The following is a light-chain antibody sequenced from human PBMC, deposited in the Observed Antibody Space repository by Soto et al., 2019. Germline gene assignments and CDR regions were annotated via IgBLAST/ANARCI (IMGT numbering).Light chain of an antibody. CDR1: QSLVSSDGNTY. V-gene: IGKV2-30*01. CDR3: MQAAQWPRT. CDR2: KVS. J-gene: IGKJ3*01. Sequence: DVVMTQSPLSLLVTLGQPASISCRSSQSLVSSDGNTYLNWFHQRPGQSPRRLIYKVSNRDSGVPDRFSGSGSGTEFTLTISRVEAEDAGVYYCMQAAQWPRTFGPGTKVDIK.